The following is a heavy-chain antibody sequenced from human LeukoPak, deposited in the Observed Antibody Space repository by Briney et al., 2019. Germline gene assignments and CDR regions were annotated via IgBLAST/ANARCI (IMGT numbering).Heavy chain of an antibody. V-gene: IGHV3-23*01. Sequence: QPGGSLRLSCAASGFTFSTYAMSWVRQAPGQGLEWVSGISGSDDSTYYADFVKGRFTLSRDNSKDTLYLQMNSLRAKDTALYYCAKRIHTSSWYAAFDSWGQGTLVTVSS. CDR2: ISGSDDST. D-gene: IGHD6-13*01. CDR3: AKRIHTSSWYAAFDS. CDR1: GFTFSTYA. J-gene: IGHJ4*02.